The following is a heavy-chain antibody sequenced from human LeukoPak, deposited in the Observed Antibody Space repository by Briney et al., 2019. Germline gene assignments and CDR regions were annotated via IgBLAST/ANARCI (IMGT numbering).Heavy chain of an antibody. J-gene: IGHJ5*02. CDR3: AKDVIAAAGTATNWFDP. V-gene: IGHV3-23*01. CDR1: GFILSDHY. CDR2: ISGSGGST. Sequence: GGSLRLSCEVTGFILSDHYMSWIRQAPGKGLEWVSAISGSGGSTYYADSVKGRFTISRDNSKNTLYLQMNSLRAEDTAVYYCAKDVIAAAGTATNWFDPWGQGTLVTVSS. D-gene: IGHD6-13*01.